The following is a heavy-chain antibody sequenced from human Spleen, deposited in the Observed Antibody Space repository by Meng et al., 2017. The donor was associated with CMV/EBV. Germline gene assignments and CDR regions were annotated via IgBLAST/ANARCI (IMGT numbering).Heavy chain of an antibody. V-gene: IGHV3-23*01. Sequence: CAASGFTFSSYAMNWVRQAPGKGLEWVSVISGSGGSTYYANSVNGRFTISRDNSKNALSLQMNSLRAEDTAVYYCAKAFSSGWYFSQNWGQGTLVTVSS. CDR1: GFTFSSYA. CDR3: AKAFSSGWYFSQN. J-gene: IGHJ4*02. CDR2: ISGSGGST. D-gene: IGHD6-19*01.